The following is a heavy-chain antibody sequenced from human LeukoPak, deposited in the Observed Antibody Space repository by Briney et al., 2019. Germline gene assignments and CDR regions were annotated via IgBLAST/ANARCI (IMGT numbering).Heavy chain of an antibody. J-gene: IGHJ6*02. CDR1: GFTFSSYG. Sequence: PGGSLRLSCAASGFTFSSYGMHWVRQAPGKGLEWVAVIWYDGSNKYYATSVKGRFTISRDNSKNTLYLQMNSLRAEDTAVYYCARAQQLASTYYYYGMDVWGQGTTVTVSS. V-gene: IGHV3-33*01. CDR3: ARAQQLASTYYYYGMDV. D-gene: IGHD6-13*01. CDR2: IWYDGSNK.